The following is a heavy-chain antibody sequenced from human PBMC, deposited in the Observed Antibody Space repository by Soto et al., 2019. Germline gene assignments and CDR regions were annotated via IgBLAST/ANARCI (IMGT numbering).Heavy chain of an antibody. Sequence: SETLSLTCTVSGGSISSYYWSWIRQPPGKGLEWIGYIYYSGSTNYNPSLKSRVTISVDTSKNQFSLKLSSVTAADTAVYYCARHTYYYGSGSYYNFGWDYYYYMDVWGKGTTVTVSS. D-gene: IGHD3-10*01. CDR1: GGSISSYY. J-gene: IGHJ6*03. CDR3: ARHTYYYGSGSYYNFGWDYYYYMDV. CDR2: IYYSGST. V-gene: IGHV4-59*08.